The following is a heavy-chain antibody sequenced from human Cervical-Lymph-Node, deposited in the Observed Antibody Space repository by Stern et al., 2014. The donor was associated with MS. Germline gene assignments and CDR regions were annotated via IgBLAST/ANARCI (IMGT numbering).Heavy chain of an antibody. CDR2: MIPIFGTA. Sequence: VQLLESGAEVKKPGSSVKVSCKASGGTFSSYAISWVRQAPGQGLEWMGGMIPIFGTANYAQKFQGRVTITADESTSTAYMELSSLGSEDTAVYYCARGELKEGLVRGMDVWGQGTTVTVSS. CDR3: ARGELKEGLVRGMDV. D-gene: IGHD1-26*01. CDR1: GGTFSSYA. V-gene: IGHV1-69*01. J-gene: IGHJ6*02.